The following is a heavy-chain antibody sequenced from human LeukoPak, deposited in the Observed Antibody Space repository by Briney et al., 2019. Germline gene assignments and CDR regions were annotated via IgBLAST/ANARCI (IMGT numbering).Heavy chain of an antibody. Sequence: PGRSLRLSCATSGFTFDDYGMSWVRQAPGKGLEWVSGINWNGGSTGYADSVKGRFTISRDNAKNSLYLQMNSLRAEDTALYYCARPLRTRHYYYYYYMDVWGKGTTFTVSS. CDR1: GFTFDDYG. V-gene: IGHV3-20*04. CDR2: INWNGGST. J-gene: IGHJ6*03. D-gene: IGHD4-17*01. CDR3: ARPLRTRHYYYYYYMDV.